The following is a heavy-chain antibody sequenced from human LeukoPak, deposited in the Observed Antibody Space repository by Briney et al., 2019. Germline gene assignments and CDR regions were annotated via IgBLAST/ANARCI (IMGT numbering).Heavy chain of an antibody. CDR1: GGSISSVGYS. CDR3: ARGGISGYDFDY. Sequence: SQTLSLTCTVSGGSISSVGYSWSWIRQHPGKGLEWIGYIYYSGSTYYNPSLKSRVTISVDTSKNQFSLKLSSVTAADTAVYYCARGGISGYDFDYWGQGTLVTVSS. J-gene: IGHJ4*02. CDR2: IYYSGST. V-gene: IGHV4-31*03. D-gene: IGHD5-12*01.